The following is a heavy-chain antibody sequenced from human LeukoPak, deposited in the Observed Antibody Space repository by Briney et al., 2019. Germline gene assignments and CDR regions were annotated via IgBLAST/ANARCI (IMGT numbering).Heavy chain of an antibody. CDR3: ARLSRYDFWSGYYTPDDAFDI. Sequence: SETLSLTCTVSGGSISSYYWSWIRQPPGKGLEWIGYIYYSGSTNYNPSLKSRVTISVDTSKNQFSLKLSSVTAADTAVYYCARLSRYDFWSGYYTPDDAFDIWGQGTMVTVSS. J-gene: IGHJ3*02. V-gene: IGHV4-59*01. D-gene: IGHD3-3*01. CDR2: IYYSGST. CDR1: GGSISSYY.